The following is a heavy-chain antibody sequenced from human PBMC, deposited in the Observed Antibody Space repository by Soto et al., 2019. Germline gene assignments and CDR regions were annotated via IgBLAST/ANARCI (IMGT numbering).Heavy chain of an antibody. J-gene: IGHJ6*02. D-gene: IGHD2-8*01. Sequence: GGSLRLSCAASGFTFSDYEMNWVRQAPGKGLEWVSYISGSGKTIYYADSVKGRFTISRDNAKNPVYLQMNSLRAEDTAVYYCASGVYYYYGMDVWGQGTTATVSS. CDR1: GFTFSDYE. CDR3: ASGVYYYYGMDV. V-gene: IGHV3-48*03. CDR2: ISGSGKTI.